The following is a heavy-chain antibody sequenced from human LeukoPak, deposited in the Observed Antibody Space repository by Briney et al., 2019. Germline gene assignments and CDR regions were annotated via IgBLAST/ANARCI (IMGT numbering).Heavy chain of an antibody. Sequence: SETLSLTCTVSGGSISSYYWSWIREPPGKGLEWIGFIYYSGSANYNPSLRSRVTISVDTSKNQFSLKLTSVTAADTAVYYCARTGVVATSYFFDYWGHGTLVTVSS. D-gene: IGHD5-12*01. J-gene: IGHJ4*01. CDR2: IYYSGSA. CDR1: GGSISSYY. CDR3: ARTGVVATSYFFDY. V-gene: IGHV4-59*01.